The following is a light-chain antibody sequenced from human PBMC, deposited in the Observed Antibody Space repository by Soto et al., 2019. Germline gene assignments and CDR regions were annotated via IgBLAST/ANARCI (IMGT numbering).Light chain of an antibody. V-gene: IGKV1-33*01. CDR3: QRYSLLLT. J-gene: IGKJ5*01. CDR1: QDISNY. Sequence: IEMTPSTSSLSASVGDRFTITCQASQDISNYLNWYQQKLGKAPKLLIYDASNLETGVPSRFSGSGSGTDFTFTISGLRPEEKATYYCQRYSLLLTFWQGTGEEI. CDR2: DAS.